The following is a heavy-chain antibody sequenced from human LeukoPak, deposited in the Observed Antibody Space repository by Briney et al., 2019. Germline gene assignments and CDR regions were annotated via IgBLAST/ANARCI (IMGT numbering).Heavy chain of an antibody. Sequence: GGSLRLSCVASGFTFSKYAVSWVRQAPGKGLEWVSSISGIGGSTYYADSVKGRFTISRDNSKNTLFLQMNSLRADDTAVYYCAKVPYSGFYDSSGYYYYFDYWGQGTLVTVSS. CDR3: AKVPYSGFYDSSGYYYYFDY. D-gene: IGHD3-22*01. J-gene: IGHJ4*02. CDR1: GFTFSKYA. CDR2: ISGIGGST. V-gene: IGHV3-23*01.